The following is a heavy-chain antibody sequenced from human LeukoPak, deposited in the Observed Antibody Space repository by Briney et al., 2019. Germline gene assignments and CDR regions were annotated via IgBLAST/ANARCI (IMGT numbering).Heavy chain of an antibody. CDR1: GGSFSGYY. J-gene: IGHJ4*02. CDR2: INHSGST. V-gene: IGHV4-34*01. CDR3: ARRRSGGYYYGSGRSGYYFDY. D-gene: IGHD3-10*01. Sequence: SETLSLTCAVYGGSFSGYYWSWIRQPPGKGLEWIGEINHSGSTNYNPSLKSRGTISVDTSKNQFSLKLSSVTAADTAVYYCARRRSGGYYYGSGRSGYYFDYWGQGTLVTVSS.